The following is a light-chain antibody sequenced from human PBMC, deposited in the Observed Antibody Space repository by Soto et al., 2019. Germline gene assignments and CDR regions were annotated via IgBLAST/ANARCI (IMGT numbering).Light chain of an antibody. CDR3: QQRSNWPWT. CDR1: QYISSY. Sequence: EIVLTQSPATLSLSPGERVTLSCRASQYISSYLAWYQQKPGQAPRLLIYDSSNRATGIPARFSGGGSGTDFTLTISSLEPEDFAVYYCQQRSNWPWTFGQGTKVDIK. J-gene: IGKJ1*01. V-gene: IGKV3-11*01. CDR2: DSS.